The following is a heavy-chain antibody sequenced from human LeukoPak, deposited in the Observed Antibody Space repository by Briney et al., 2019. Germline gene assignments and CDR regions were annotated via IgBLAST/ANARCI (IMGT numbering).Heavy chain of an antibody. V-gene: IGHV3-74*01. J-gene: IGHJ4*02. Sequence: GGSLRLSCAASGFTSSSYWMHWVRQAPGKGLVWVSRINSDGSSTSYADSVKGRFTISRDNAKNTLYLQMNSLRAEDTAVYYCAKDLGTRDGFDYWGQGTLVTVSS. D-gene: IGHD5-24*01. CDR1: GFTSSSYW. CDR3: AKDLGTRDGFDY. CDR2: INSDGSST.